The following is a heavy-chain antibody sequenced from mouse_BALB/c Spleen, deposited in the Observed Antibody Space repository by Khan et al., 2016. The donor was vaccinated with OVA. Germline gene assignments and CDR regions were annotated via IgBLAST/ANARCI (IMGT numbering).Heavy chain of an antibody. Sequence: VQLKQSGAELARPGASVKLSCKASGYTFTDYYINWVKQRTGQGLEWIGEISPGSGDTYYNEKFKGKATLTADKSSSTVYMQLSSLTADASAVYCWARRNYFGYTFAYWGQGTLVTVSA. CDR3: ARRNYFGYTFAY. CDR2: ISPGSGDT. V-gene: IGHV1-77*01. CDR1: GYTFTDYY. J-gene: IGHJ3*01. D-gene: IGHD1-2*01.